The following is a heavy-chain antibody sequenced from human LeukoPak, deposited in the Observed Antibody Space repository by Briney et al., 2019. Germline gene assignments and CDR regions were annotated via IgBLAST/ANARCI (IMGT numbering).Heavy chain of an antibody. CDR1: GYTLTELS. CDR3: VRDSGDGSTSFDN. J-gene: IGHJ4*02. V-gene: IGHV1-24*01. D-gene: IGHD5-24*01. Sequence: GASVKVSCKVSGYTLTELSMHWVRQAPGKGLEWMGGFDPQDGETIYAQKFQGRVTMTEDTSTDTAYMELSSLRSEDTAVYYCVRDSGDGSTSFDNWGQGTLVTVSS. CDR2: FDPQDGET.